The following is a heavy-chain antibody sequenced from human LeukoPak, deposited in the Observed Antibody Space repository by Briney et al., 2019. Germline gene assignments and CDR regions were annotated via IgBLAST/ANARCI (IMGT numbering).Heavy chain of an antibody. CDR3: TRASSSWCNWFDP. V-gene: IGHV3-49*03. J-gene: IGHJ5*02. D-gene: IGHD6-13*01. CDR2: IRSKAYGGTT. CDR1: GFTFGDYA. Sequence: GGSLRLSCTASGFTFGDYAMSWFRQAPGKGLEWVGFIRSKAYGGTTEYAASVKGRFTISRDDSKSIAYLQMNSLKTEDTAVYYCTRASSSWCNWFDPWGQGTLVTVSS.